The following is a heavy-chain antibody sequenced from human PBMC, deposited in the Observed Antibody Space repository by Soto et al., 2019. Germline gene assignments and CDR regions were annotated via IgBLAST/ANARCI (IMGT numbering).Heavy chain of an antibody. CDR3: ARDWWTGYCSGGSCYCDY. D-gene: IGHD2-15*01. CDR2: ISAYNGNT. Sequence: ASVKVSCKASGYTFTSYGISWVRQAPGQGLEWMGWISAYNGNTNYAQKLQGRVTMTTDTSTSTAYMELRSLGSDDKAVYYCARDWWTGYCSGGSCYCDYWGQGTLATVSS. V-gene: IGHV1-18*01. CDR1: GYTFTSYG. J-gene: IGHJ4*02.